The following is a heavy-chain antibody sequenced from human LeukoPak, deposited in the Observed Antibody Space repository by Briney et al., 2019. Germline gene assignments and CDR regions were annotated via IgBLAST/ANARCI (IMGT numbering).Heavy chain of an antibody. CDR1: GGSISSSNW. CDR2: IYHSGST. V-gene: IGHV4-4*02. Sequence: SETLSLTCTVSGGSISSSNWWSWVRQPPGKGLEWIGEIYHSGSTNYNPSLKSRVTISVDKSKNQFSLKLSSVTAADTAVYYCARVRSTSEGLNWFDPWGPGTLVIVSS. CDR3: ARVRSTSEGLNWFDP. J-gene: IGHJ5*02.